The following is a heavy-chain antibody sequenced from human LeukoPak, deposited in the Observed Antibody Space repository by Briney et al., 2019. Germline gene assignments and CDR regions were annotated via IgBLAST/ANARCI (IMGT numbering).Heavy chain of an antibody. D-gene: IGHD6-13*01. V-gene: IGHV3-9*01. CDR3: AKDWGMAAAGTPYAFDI. CDR2: ISWNSGSI. Sequence: PGGSLRLSCAASGFTFDDYAMRWVRQAPGKGLEWVSGISWNSGSIGYANSVKGRFTISRDNAKNSLYLQMNSLRAEDTALYYCAKDWGMAAAGTPYAFDIWGQGTMVTVSS. J-gene: IGHJ3*02. CDR1: GFTFDDYA.